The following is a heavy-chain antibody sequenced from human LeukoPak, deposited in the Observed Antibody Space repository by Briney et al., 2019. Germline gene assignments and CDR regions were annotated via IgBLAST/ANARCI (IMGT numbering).Heavy chain of an antibody. CDR2: IIPILGIA. V-gene: IGHV1-69*04. CDR3: ARAVAHNRNWFDP. J-gene: IGHJ5*02. Sequence: SVTVSCKACGGTFSSYAISWVRQAPGQGLEWMGRIIPILGIANYAQKFQGRVTITADKSTSTAYMELSSLRSADTAVYYCARAVAHNRNWFDPWGQGTLVTVSS. D-gene: IGHD6-19*01. CDR1: GGTFSSYA.